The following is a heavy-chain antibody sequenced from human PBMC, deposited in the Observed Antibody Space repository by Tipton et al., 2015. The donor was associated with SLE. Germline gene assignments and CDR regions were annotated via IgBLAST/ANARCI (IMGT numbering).Heavy chain of an antibody. CDR1: GGSISSSSYY. Sequence: TLSLTCTVSGGSISSSSYYWGWIRQPPGKGLEWVGSIYYTGSTYYNPSLKSPVTISVDTSKNQFSLKLSSVTAADTAVYYCARARDYYDFWSGHGAFDIWGQGTMVTVSS. CDR3: ARARDYYDFWSGHGAFDI. V-gene: IGHV4-39*07. CDR2: IYYTGST. J-gene: IGHJ3*02. D-gene: IGHD3-3*01.